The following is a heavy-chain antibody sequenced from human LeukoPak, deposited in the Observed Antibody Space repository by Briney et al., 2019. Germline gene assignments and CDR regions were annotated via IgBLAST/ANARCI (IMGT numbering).Heavy chain of an antibody. Sequence: SETLSLTCTVSGGSIISYYSSWIRHPPGKGLEWLGSLYYSGSTLYNPSLKTRVTISVDTSKNQFSLKLSSVTVADTAVYYCARTYLYDSSGPYYWGQGTLVTVSS. J-gene: IGHJ4*02. V-gene: IGHV4-39*07. CDR2: LYYSGST. CDR1: GGSIISYY. CDR3: ARTYLYDSSGPYY. D-gene: IGHD3-22*01.